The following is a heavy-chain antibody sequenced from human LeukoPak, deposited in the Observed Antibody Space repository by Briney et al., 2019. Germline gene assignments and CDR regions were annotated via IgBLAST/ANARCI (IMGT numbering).Heavy chain of an antibody. CDR2: INHSGST. V-gene: IGHV4-34*01. D-gene: IGHD3-10*01. CDR3: ARGRVSIPTLLLWFGESCYFDY. J-gene: IGHJ4*02. CDR1: GGSFSDYY. Sequence: PSETLSLTCAVSGGSFSDYYWNWIRQPPGKGLEWIGEINHSGSTNYNPSIKSRVTISVDTSKNQFSLKLSSVTAADTAVYYCARGRVSIPTLLLWFGESCYFDYWGQGTLVTVSS.